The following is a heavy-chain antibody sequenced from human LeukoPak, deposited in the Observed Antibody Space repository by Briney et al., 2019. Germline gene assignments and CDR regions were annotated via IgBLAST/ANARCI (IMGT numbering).Heavy chain of an antibody. CDR1: GGSISSSSYY. Sequence: SETLSLTCTVSGGSISSSSYYWSWIRQPPGKGLEWIGEINHSGSTNYTPSLKSRVTISVDTSKNQFSLKLSSVTAADTAVYYCARGRGMGDYVWGSYRPSKPFDYWGQGTLVTVSS. D-gene: IGHD3-16*02. CDR2: INHSGST. CDR3: ARGRGMGDYVWGSYRPSKPFDY. V-gene: IGHV4-39*07. J-gene: IGHJ4*02.